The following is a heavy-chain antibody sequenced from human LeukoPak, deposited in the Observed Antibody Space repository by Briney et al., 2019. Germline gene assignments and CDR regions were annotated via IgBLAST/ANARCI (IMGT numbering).Heavy chain of an antibody. CDR3: AKGPTRYYGDYVPYGMDV. CDR2: ISGSGGST. D-gene: IGHD4-17*01. J-gene: IGHJ6*02. V-gene: IGHV3-23*01. CDR1: GFTFSSYA. Sequence: QSGGSLRLSCAASGFTFSSYAMSWVRQAPGKGLEWVSAISGSGGSTYYADSVKGRFTISRDNSKNTLYLQMNSLRAEDTAVYYCAKGPTRYYGDYVPYGMDVWGQGTTVTVSS.